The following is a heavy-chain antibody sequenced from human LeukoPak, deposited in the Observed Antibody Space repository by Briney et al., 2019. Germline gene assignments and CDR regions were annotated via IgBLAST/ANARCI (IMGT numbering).Heavy chain of an antibody. CDR2: ISGSGSST. CDR1: GYTFTSYA. D-gene: IGHD6-19*01. CDR3: AKDSNGWYQRGSNYFDY. Sequence: GASVKVSCKASGYTFTSYAMNWVRQAPGKGLEWVSTISGSGSSTYYVGSVKGRFTISRDNSKNTLYLQMNSLRAEDTAEYYCAKDSNGWYQRGSNYFDYWGQGTLVTVSS. J-gene: IGHJ4*02. V-gene: IGHV3-23*01.